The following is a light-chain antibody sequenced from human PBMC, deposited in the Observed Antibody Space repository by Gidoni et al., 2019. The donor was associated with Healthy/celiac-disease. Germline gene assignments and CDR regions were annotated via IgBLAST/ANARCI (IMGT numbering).Light chain of an antibody. V-gene: IGKV2-28*01. CDR1: QSLLHSNGYNY. CDR3: MQALQTPPT. CDR2: LGS. J-gene: IGKJ1*01. Sequence: DIVMPQSPLSLPVTPGEPASISCRSSQSLLHSNGYNYLDLYLQKPGQSPQLLIYLGSNRASGVPDRFSGSGSGTDFTLKISRVEAEDVGVYYCMQALQTPPTFXQXTKVEIK.